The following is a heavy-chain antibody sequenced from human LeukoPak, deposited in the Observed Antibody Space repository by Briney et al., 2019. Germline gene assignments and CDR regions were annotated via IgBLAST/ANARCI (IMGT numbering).Heavy chain of an antibody. Sequence: PGGSLRLSCAASGFTFSSYSMNWVRQAPGKGLEWVSFISSSSSYIYYADSVKGRFTISRDNAKNSLYLQMSSLRAEDTAVYYCASHYFDSSGPPHDYWGQGSLVTVSS. CDR2: ISSSSSYI. CDR3: ASHYFDSSGPPHDY. D-gene: IGHD3-22*01. J-gene: IGHJ4*02. CDR1: GFTFSSYS. V-gene: IGHV3-21*01.